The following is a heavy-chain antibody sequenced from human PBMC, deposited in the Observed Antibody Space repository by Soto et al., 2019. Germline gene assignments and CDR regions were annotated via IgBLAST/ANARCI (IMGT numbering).Heavy chain of an antibody. CDR2: INSDGSST. Sequence: EVQLVESGGGLVKPGGSLRLSCAASGFTFSSYWMHWVRQAPGKGLVWVSRINSDGSSTSYADSVKGRFTISRDNAKNTLYLQMNSLRAEDTAVYYCARGSSNPGPYQYYGMDVRGQGTTVTVSS. CDR1: GFTFSSYW. CDR3: ARGSSNPGPYQYYGMDV. V-gene: IGHV3-74*02. D-gene: IGHD3-10*01. J-gene: IGHJ6*02.